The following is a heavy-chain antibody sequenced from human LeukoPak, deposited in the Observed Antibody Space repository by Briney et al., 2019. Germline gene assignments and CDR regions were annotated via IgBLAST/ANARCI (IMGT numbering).Heavy chain of an antibody. D-gene: IGHD2-15*01. CDR2: ISAYNGNT. CDR1: GYTFTSYG. V-gene: IGHV1-18*01. J-gene: IGHJ4*02. CDR3: ARAPPDHTPGGY. Sequence: ASVKVSCKASGYTFTSYGISWVRQAPGQGLEWMGRISAYNGNTNYAQKLQGRVTMTTDTSTSTAYMELRSLRSDDTAVYYCARAPPDHTPGGYWGQGTLVTVSS.